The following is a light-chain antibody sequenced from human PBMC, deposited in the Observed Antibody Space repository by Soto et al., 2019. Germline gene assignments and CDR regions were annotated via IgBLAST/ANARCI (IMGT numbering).Light chain of an antibody. CDR1: QTISSW. CDR2: KAS. Sequence: DIQLTQSPSTLSGAVGDRVTITCRASQTISSWLAWYQQKPGKAPKLLIYKASSLESVVPSRFSGSGSGTELTLTISSLQSEDFAVYYCQQYNNWPPWTFGQGTEVDIK. V-gene: IGKV1-5*03. CDR3: QQYNNWPPWT. J-gene: IGKJ1*01.